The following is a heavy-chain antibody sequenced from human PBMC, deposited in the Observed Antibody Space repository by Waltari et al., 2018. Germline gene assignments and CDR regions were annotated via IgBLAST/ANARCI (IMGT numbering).Heavy chain of an antibody. CDR2: IRGKANRYAT. D-gene: IGHD1-26*01. CDR1: GFTLSGSA. J-gene: IGHJ6*02. V-gene: IGHV3-73*01. Sequence: EVQLAVSGGGLVKSGGSLRLSCAVSGFTLSGSATHWVRQASGRGLEWVGRIRGKANRYATDYVASVKGRFTISRDDSKNTAYLQLSSLKTEDTAVYYCTSSGSYSSYHGMDVWGQGTTVTVSS. CDR3: TSSGSYSSYHGMDV.